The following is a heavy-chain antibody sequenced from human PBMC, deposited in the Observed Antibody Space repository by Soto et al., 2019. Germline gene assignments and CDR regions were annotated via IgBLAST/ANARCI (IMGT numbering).Heavy chain of an antibody. CDR2: IIPLFGTA. V-gene: IGHV1-69*01. J-gene: IGHJ6*02. D-gene: IGHD6-13*01. CDR1: GGTFSSYA. CDR3: ARVPGIAAAGPHYYYYYGMDV. Sequence: QVQLVQSGAEVKKPGSSVKVSCKASGGTFSSYAISWVRQAPGQGLEWMGGIIPLFGTANYAQKFQGRVTITADESTSTAYMELSSLRSEDTAVYYCARVPGIAAAGPHYYYYYGMDVWGQGTTVTVSS.